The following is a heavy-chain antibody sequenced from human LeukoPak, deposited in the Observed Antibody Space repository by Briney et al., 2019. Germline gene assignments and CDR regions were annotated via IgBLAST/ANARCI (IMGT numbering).Heavy chain of an antibody. D-gene: IGHD2-15*01. J-gene: IGHJ5*02. CDR1: GDSISSYY. CDR3: AREGGYCFDP. V-gene: IGHV4-4*07. CDR2: IYTSENT. Sequence: SETLSLTCTVSGDSISSYYWSWIRQPAGKGLEWIGRIYTSENTNYNPSLKSRVTMSVDRSKNQFSLKLSSVTAADTAVYYCAREGGYCFDPWGQGMLVTVSS.